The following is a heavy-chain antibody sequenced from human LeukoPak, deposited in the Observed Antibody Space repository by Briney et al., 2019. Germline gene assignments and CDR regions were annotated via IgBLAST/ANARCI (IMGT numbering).Heavy chain of an antibody. CDR2: ISAYNGNT. CDR3: ARAMVRISMIRGVTFSTGHGFDI. D-gene: IGHD3-10*01. J-gene: IGHJ3*02. V-gene: IGHV1-18*01. Sequence: ASVKVSCKASGYTFTSYGISWVRQAPGQGLEWMGWISAYNGNTNYAQKLQGRVTMTTDTSTSTAYMELSSLTSEDTAVYYCARAMVRISMIRGVTFSTGHGFDIWGQGTMVTVSS. CDR1: GYTFTSYG.